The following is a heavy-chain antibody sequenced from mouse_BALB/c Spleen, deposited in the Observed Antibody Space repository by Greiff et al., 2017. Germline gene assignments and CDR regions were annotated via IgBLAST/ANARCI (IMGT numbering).Heavy chain of an antibody. Sequence: QVQLQQSGPELVKPGASVKMSCKASGYTFTDYVISWVKQRTGQGLEWIGEIYPGSGSTYYNEKFKGKATLTADKSSNTAYMQLSSLTSEDSAVYYCARLGGNYWYFDVWGAGTTVTVSS. D-gene: IGHD2-1*01. CDR1: GYTFTDYV. CDR3: ARLGGNYWYFDV. V-gene: IGHV1-77*01. CDR2: IYPGSGST. J-gene: IGHJ1*01.